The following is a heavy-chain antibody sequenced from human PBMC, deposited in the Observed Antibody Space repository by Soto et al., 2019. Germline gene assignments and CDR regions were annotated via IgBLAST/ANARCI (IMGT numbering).Heavy chain of an antibody. CDR2: TYYRSRWYS. Sequence: QTLSLTCVISGDSVSSSSVAWNWVRQSPSRGLEWLGRTYYRSRWYSDFAVSVRGRIVINADTSKNQFSLQLNSVTPEDTAVYFCARSEEDSDYYYYGLDVWGQGTAVTVSS. D-gene: IGHD2-15*01. CDR1: GDSVSSSSVA. V-gene: IGHV6-1*01. J-gene: IGHJ6*02. CDR3: ARSEEDSDYYYYGLDV.